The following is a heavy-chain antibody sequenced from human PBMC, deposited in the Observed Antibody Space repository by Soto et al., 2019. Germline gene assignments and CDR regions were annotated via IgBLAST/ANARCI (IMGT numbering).Heavy chain of an antibody. CDR2: IYYSGST. D-gene: IGHD4-17*01. V-gene: IGHV4-39*01. J-gene: IGHJ4*02. CDR3: ARHFNAYGDYRYDY. Sequence: PSETLSLTCTVSGGSISNGDYYWAWVRQPPGKGLEWIGSIYYSGSTYYNPSLRSRVTISVDTSKNQFSLKLSSVTAADTAMYYCARHFNAYGDYRYDYWGQGTLVTVSS. CDR1: GGSISNGDYY.